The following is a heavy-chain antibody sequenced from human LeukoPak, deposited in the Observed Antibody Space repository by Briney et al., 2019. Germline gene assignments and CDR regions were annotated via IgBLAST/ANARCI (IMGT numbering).Heavy chain of an antibody. CDR3: AKDFGYGVDY. CDR1: GFTFSSYN. D-gene: IGHD5-12*01. J-gene: IGHJ4*02. CDR2: IRLDGNNK. Sequence: GGSLRLSCAASGFTFSSYNMHWVRQPPGKGLEWVAFIRLDGNNKYYADSVKGRFTISRDNSKNTLFLQMNSLRAEDTAVYYGAKDFGYGVDYWGQGTLVTVSS. V-gene: IGHV3-30*02.